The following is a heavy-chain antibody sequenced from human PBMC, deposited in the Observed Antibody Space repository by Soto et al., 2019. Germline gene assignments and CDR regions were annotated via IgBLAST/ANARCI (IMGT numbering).Heavy chain of an antibody. V-gene: IGHV3-11*01. J-gene: IGHJ5*01. D-gene: IGHD5-18*01. CDR1: GFTFGDYY. CDR2: ISSSGSTI. Sequence: XGSLRLSCAASGFTFGDYYMSWIRQAPGKGLEWVSYISSSGSTIYYADSVKGRFTISRDNAKNSLYLQMNSLRAEDTAVYYCAREDTAMVTFDSWGQGTLVTVSS. CDR3: AREDTAMVTFDS.